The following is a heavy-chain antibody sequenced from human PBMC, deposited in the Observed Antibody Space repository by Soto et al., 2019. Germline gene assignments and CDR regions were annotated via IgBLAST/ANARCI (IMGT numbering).Heavy chain of an antibody. Sequence: QVQLQESGPGLVKPSGTLSLTCAVSGGSISSSNWWSWVRQPPGKGLEWIGEIYHSGSTNYNPSLKGRVTISVDKSKNQFSLKLSSVTAADTAVYYCARAIVVVVAATRKYYYGMDVWGQGTTVTVSS. D-gene: IGHD2-15*01. CDR3: ARAIVVVVAATRKYYYGMDV. J-gene: IGHJ6*02. CDR2: IYHSGST. CDR1: GGSISSSNW. V-gene: IGHV4-4*02.